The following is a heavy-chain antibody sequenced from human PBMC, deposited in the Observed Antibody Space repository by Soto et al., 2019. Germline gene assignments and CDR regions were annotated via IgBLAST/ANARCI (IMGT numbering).Heavy chain of an antibody. D-gene: IGHD3-22*01. CDR2: ISGSGGST. V-gene: IGHV3-23*01. Sequence: GGSLRLSCAASGFTFSSYAMSWVRQAPGKGLEWVSAISGSGGSTYYADSVKGRFTISRDNSKNTLYLQMNSLRAEDTAVYYCAKVRLPYYYDSSGYYRALSDYWGQGTLVTVSS. J-gene: IGHJ4*02. CDR1: GFTFSSYA. CDR3: AKVRLPYYYDSSGYYRALSDY.